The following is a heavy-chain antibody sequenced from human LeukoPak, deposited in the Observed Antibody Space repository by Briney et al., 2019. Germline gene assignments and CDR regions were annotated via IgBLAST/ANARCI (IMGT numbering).Heavy chain of an antibody. D-gene: IGHD3-16*01. V-gene: IGHV1-18*01. CDR3: ARDPYDYVWDSHRPYFDY. J-gene: IGHJ4*02. Sequence: ASVKVSCKASGYTFSSYGISWVRQAPGQGLEWMAWISVYNGNTKYAQRFQGRVTMTTDTSTSTAYMELRSLKSDDTAVYYCARDPYDYVWDSHRPYFDYWGQGTLVTVSS. CDR2: ISVYNGNT. CDR1: GYTFSSYG.